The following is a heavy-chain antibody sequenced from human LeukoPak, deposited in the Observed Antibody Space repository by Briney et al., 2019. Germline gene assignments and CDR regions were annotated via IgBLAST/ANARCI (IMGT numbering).Heavy chain of an antibody. CDR2: IGSKAFGGTT. D-gene: IGHD3-10*01. CDR1: GLTFGDYA. V-gene: IGHV3-49*03. J-gene: IGHJ3*02. Sequence: GGSLRLSCPASGLTFGDYAMSWFRQAPGKGLEWVGFIGSKAFGGTTEYAASVKGRFTISRDDSKSIAYLQMNSLRAEDTAVYYCAKHYGSGSYYNLLFFRDAFDIWGQGTMVTVSS. CDR3: AKHYGSGSYYNLLFFRDAFDI.